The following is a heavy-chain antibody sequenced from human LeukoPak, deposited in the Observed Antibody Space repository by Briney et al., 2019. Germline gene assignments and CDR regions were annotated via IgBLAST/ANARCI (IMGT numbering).Heavy chain of an antibody. J-gene: IGHJ3*02. Sequence: SETLSLTCAVSGYSISSGYYWGWIRQPPGKGLEWIGSIYHSGSTYYNPSLKSRVTISVDTSKNQFSLKLSSVTAADTAVYYCARDLRSGLASIGAFDIWDQGTMVTVSS. D-gene: IGHD3-22*01. CDR3: ARDLRSGLASIGAFDI. CDR2: IYHSGST. V-gene: IGHV4-38-2*02. CDR1: GYSISSGYY.